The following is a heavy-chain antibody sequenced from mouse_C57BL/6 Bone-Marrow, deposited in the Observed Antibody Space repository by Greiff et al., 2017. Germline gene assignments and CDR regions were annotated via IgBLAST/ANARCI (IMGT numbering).Heavy chain of an antibody. CDR2: IDPSDSST. CDR3: AREIYHDYDGPYWYFDV. V-gene: IGHV1-69*01. Sequence: QVQLKQPGAELVMPGASVKLSCKASGYTFTSYWMHWVKQRPGQGLEWIGEIDPSDSSTNYNQKFKGKSTLTVDKSSSTAYMQLSRLPSEDSAVYYWAREIYHDYDGPYWYFDVWGTGTTVTVSS. CDR1: GYTFTSYW. J-gene: IGHJ1*03. D-gene: IGHD2-4*01.